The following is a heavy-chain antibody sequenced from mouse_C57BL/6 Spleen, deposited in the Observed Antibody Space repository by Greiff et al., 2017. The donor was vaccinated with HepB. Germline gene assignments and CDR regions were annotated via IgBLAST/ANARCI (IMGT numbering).Heavy chain of an antibody. Sequence: VQLQQSGPELVKPGASVKISCKASGYAFSSSWMNWVKQRPGKGLEWIGRIYPGDGDTNYNGKFKGKATLTADKSSSTAYMQLSSLTSEDSAVYFCARPYGSSYGWYFDVWGTGTTVTVSS. J-gene: IGHJ1*03. CDR2: IYPGDGDT. V-gene: IGHV1-82*01. CDR3: ARPYGSSYGWYFDV. D-gene: IGHD1-1*01. CDR1: GYAFSSSW.